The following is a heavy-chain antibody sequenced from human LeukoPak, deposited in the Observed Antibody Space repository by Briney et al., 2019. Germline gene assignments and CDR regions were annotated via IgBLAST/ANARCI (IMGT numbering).Heavy chain of an antibody. V-gene: IGHV4-30-2*01. J-gene: IGHJ4*02. CDR3: ALLGRHDISSNYGY. CDR1: GGSISSGGYY. Sequence: PSETLSLTCTVSGGSISSGGYYWSWIRQPPGKGLEWIGYIYHSGSTYYNPSLKSRVTISVDRSKNQFSLRLTSVTAADTAVYYCALLGRHDISSNYGYWGQGTLVTVSS. D-gene: IGHD3-22*01. CDR2: IYHSGST.